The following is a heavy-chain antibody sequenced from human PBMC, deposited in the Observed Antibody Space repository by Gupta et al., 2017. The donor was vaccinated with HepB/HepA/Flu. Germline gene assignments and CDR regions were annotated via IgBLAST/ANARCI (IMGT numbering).Heavy chain of an antibody. Sequence: EVQLVESGGGLVQPGGSLRLSCAASGFTFSSYWKRWDRQGPGKGLEWVANIKQDGSEKYYVDSVKGRFTISRDNAKNSLYLQMNSLRAEDTAVYYCARDIIAAAAHGVYYYYYMDVWGKGTTVTVSS. CDR1: GFTFSSYW. D-gene: IGHD6-13*01. V-gene: IGHV3-7*01. CDR3: ARDIIAAAAHGVYYYYYMDV. CDR2: IKQDGSEK. J-gene: IGHJ6*03.